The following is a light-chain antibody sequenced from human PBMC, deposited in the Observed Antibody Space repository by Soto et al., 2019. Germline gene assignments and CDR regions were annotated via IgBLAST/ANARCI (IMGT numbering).Light chain of an antibody. CDR1: QSVSSN. CDR3: QQYNTWPPIT. Sequence: EIVMTQSPATLSVSPGERATLSCRASQSVSSNLAWYQQKPGQAPRLLIFGASTRATGIPARFSGSGSGTEFTLTISSLQSEDFAVYYCQQYNTWPPITFGTGTRRDIQ. CDR2: GAS. V-gene: IGKV3-15*01. J-gene: IGKJ5*01.